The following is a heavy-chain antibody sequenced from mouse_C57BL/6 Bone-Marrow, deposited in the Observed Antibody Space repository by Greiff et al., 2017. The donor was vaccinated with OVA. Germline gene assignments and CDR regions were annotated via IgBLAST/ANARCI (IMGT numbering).Heavy chain of an antibody. CDR3: ARDRYYYGSSYGRYFDV. CDR2: INYDGSST. V-gene: IGHV5-16*01. Sequence: DVHLVESEGGLVQPGSSMKLSCTASGFTFSDYYMAWVRQVPEKGLEWVANINYDGSSTYYLDSLKSRFIISRDNAKNILYLQMSSLKSEDTATYYCARDRYYYGSSYGRYFDVWGTGTTVTVSS. CDR1: GFTFSDYY. D-gene: IGHD1-1*01. J-gene: IGHJ1*03.